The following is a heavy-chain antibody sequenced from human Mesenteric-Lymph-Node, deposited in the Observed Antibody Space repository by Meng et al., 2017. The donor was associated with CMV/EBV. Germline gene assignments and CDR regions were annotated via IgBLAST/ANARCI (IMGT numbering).Heavy chain of an antibody. D-gene: IGHD2-2*02. V-gene: IGHV4-39*07. J-gene: IGHJ5*02. CDR2: IYYSGST. Sequence: SYSWAWIRQPPGKGLEWIGIIYYSGSTYYNPSLKSRVTISVDTSKNQFSLKLSSVTAADTAVYYCARDAFPYCSSTSCYIGNWFDPWGQGTLVTVSS. CDR3: ARDAFPYCSSTSCYIGNWFDP. CDR1: SYS.